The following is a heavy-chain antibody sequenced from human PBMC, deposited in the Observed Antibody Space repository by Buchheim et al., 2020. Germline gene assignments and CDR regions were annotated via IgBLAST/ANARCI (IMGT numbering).Heavy chain of an antibody. Sequence: EVQLVESGGGLVKPGGSLRLSCAASGFTFSSYTMNWVRQAPGKGLEWVSSISSISIYIYYADSVQGRFTISRDNAKNSLYLQMNSLRAEDTAVYYCARPLYGDDWYFDVWGRGTL. CDR3: ARPLYGDDWYFDV. J-gene: IGHJ2*01. V-gene: IGHV3-21*01. D-gene: IGHD4-17*01. CDR2: ISSISIYI. CDR1: GFTFSSYT.